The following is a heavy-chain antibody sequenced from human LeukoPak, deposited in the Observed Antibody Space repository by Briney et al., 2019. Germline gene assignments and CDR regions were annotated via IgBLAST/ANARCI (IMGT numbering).Heavy chain of an antibody. CDR2: INPNSGGT. V-gene: IGHV1-2*02. CDR1: GYTFTGYY. D-gene: IGHD6-19*01. Sequence: ASVKVSCKASGYTFTGYYMHWVRQAPGQGLEWMGWINPNSGGTNYAQKFQGRVTTTRDTSISTAYMELSRLRSDDTAVYYCARGTRVAGYVTPYSYWGQGTLVTVSS. CDR3: ARGTRVAGYVTPYSY. J-gene: IGHJ4*02.